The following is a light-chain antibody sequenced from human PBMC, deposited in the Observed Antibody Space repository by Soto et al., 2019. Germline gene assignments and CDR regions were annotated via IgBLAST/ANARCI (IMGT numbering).Light chain of an antibody. CDR2: DAS. J-gene: IGKJ5*01. CDR3: QQRNNWPIT. CDR1: QSVSSSY. V-gene: IGKV3-11*01. Sequence: EIVLTQSPATLSLSPGERATLSCRASQSVSSSYLAWYQQKPGQAPRLLIYDASNRATGIPVRFSGSGSGTDFTLTISSLEPEDFALYYCQQRNNWPITFGQGTRLEIK.